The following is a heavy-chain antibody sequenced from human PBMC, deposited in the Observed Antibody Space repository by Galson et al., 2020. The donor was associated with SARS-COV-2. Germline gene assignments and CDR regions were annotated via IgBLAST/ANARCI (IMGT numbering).Heavy chain of an antibody. CDR1: GFTFSSYA. V-gene: IGHV3-23*01. Sequence: GGSLRLSCAASGFTFSSYAMSWVRQAPGKGLEWVSAISGSGGSTYYADSVKGRFTISRDNSKNTLYLQMNSLRAEDTAVYYCAKALRYFDWLLLGTDVIPAAGAFDIWGQGTMVTVSS. CDR2: ISGSGGST. J-gene: IGHJ3*02. CDR3: AKALRYFDWLLLGTDVIPAAGAFDI. D-gene: IGHD3-9*01.